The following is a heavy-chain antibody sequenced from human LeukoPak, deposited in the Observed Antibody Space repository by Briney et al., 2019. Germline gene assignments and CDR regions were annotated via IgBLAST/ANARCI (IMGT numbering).Heavy chain of an antibody. CDR3: ARHAQSPYSGSFDY. CDR1: SGSISGHY. J-gene: IGHJ4*02. D-gene: IGHD1-26*01. CDR2: IYYSGGT. V-gene: IGHV4-59*08. Sequence: SETLSLTCTVSSGSISGHYWSWVRQPPGKGLEWIAYIYYSGGTKYNPSLKSRVTISVDTSKNQFSLKLSSVTAADTAVYYCARHAQSPYSGSFDYWGQGTLVTVSS.